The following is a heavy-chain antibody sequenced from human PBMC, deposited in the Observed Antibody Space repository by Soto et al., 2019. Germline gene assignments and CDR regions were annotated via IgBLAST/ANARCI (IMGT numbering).Heavy chain of an antibody. CDR1: YGNIINSSYY. CDR2: IYYSGST. J-gene: IGHJ6*03. V-gene: IGHV4-39*01. CDR3: ARQGVARYCSSTSCYGTASFYYYYMDV. D-gene: IGHD2-2*01. Sequence: SQPQSHTSTVSYGNIINSSYYWSCKRQPPGKGLEWIGSIYYSGSTYYNPSLKSRVTISVDPSKNQFSLKLSSVTAADTAVYYCARQGVARYCSSTSCYGTASFYYYYMDVWGKGTTVTVSS.